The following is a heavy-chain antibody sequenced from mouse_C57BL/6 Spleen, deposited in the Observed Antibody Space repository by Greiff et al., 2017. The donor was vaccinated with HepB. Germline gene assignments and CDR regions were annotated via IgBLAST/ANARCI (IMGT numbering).Heavy chain of an antibody. CDR1: GYAFTNYL. Sequence: VKLQESGAELVRPGTSVKVSCKASGYAFTNYLIEWVKQRPGQGLEWIGVINPGSGGTNYNEKFKGKATLTADKSSSTAYMQLSSLTSEDSAVYFCARDYYGSIYAMDYWGQGTSVTVSS. CDR2: INPGSGGT. D-gene: IGHD1-1*01. J-gene: IGHJ4*01. CDR3: ARDYYGSIYAMDY. V-gene: IGHV1-54*01.